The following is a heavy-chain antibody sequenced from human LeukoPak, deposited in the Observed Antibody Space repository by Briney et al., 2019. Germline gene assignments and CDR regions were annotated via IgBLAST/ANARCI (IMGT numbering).Heavy chain of an antibody. CDR3: ARYLPYSRGGDY. CDR1: GGSFSGYY. D-gene: IGHD3-10*01. J-gene: IGHJ4*02. CDR2: INHSGST. V-gene: IGHV4-34*01. Sequence: PSETLSLTCIVYGGSFSGYYWSWIRQPPGEGLEWIGEINHSGSTNYNPSLKSRVTISIDTSKNQFSLKLSSVTAADTAVYYCARYLPYSRGGDYWGQGTLVTVSS.